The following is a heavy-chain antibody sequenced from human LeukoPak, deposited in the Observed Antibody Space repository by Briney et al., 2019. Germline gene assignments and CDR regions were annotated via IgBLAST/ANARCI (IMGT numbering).Heavy chain of an antibody. Sequence: GASVKVSCKGTVGTFSSYGISWVRQPPGQGLGWVGGIIPTFCTANYAQKFQGRVTLTHDKSTSQAYMELNSPRSEDTAVYYCARSPPEDIVVVVAARKPFWWFDPWGQGTLVTVSS. V-gene: IGHV1-69*06. CDR1: VGTFSSYG. J-gene: IGHJ5*02. CDR2: IIPTFCTA. D-gene: IGHD2-15*01. CDR3: ARSPPEDIVVVVAARKPFWWFDP.